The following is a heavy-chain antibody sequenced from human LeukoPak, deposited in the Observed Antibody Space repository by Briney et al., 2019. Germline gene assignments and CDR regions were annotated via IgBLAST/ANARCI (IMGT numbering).Heavy chain of an antibody. D-gene: IGHD3-9*01. CDR3: ARHVRNYDILTGYYAEGIDY. J-gene: IGHJ4*02. CDR1: GGSISSYY. Sequence: PSETLSLTCTVSGGSISSYYWSWIRQPPGKGLEWVGYIYYSGSTNYNPSLKSRVTMSVDTSKNQFSLKLSSVTAADTAVYYCARHVRNYDILTGYYAEGIDYWGQGTLVTVSS. CDR2: IYYSGST. V-gene: IGHV4-59*08.